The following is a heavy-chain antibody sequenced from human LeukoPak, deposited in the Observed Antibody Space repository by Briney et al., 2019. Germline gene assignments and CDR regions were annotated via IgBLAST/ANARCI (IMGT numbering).Heavy chain of an antibody. D-gene: IGHD2-15*01. CDR2: INRSGST. V-gene: IGHV4-34*01. CDR3: ARYDPVVAAGYFDY. J-gene: IGHJ4*02. CDR1: GGSFSGYY. Sequence: SETLSLTCAVYGGSFSGYYWSWIRQPPGKGLEWIGEINRSGSTNYNPSLKSRVTISVDTSKNQFSLKLSSVTAADTAVYYCARYDPVVAAGYFDYWGQGTLVTVSS.